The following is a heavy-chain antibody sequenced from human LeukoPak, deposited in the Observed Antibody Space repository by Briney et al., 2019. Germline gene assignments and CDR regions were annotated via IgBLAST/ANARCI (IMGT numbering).Heavy chain of an antibody. D-gene: IGHD3-22*01. Sequence: GGSLRLSCAASGFTFSNAWMRWVRQAPGKGLEWVGRIKSKTDGCTTDYAAPVKDRFTISRDDSKNTLYLQMNSLKTEDTAVYYCTTGNDYYDSSGVDYWGQGTLVTVSS. CDR3: TTGNDYYDSSGVDY. V-gene: IGHV3-15*01. J-gene: IGHJ4*02. CDR2: IKSKTDGCTT. CDR1: GFTFSNAW.